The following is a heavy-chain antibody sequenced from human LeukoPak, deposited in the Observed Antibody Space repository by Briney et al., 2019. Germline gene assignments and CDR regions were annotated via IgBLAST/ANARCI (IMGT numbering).Heavy chain of an antibody. D-gene: IGHD3-16*01. CDR3: ARLKNWYFDL. V-gene: IGHV3-66*01. CDR1: GFKLSSDY. Sequence: PGGSLRLSCAASGFKLSSDYMSWVRQAPGKGLEGVSVIYTGGTTYYMDSVKGRFTISRDDSNNTMYLQMNSLRVDDTAVYYCARLKNWYFDLWGRGNLVTVST. J-gene: IGHJ2*01. CDR2: IYTGGTT.